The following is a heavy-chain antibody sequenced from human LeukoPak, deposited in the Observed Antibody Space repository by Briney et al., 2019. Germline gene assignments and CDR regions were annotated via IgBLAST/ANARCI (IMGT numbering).Heavy chain of an antibody. Sequence: PSETLSLTCTVSGGSISSGGYYWSWIRQHPGKGLEWIGYIYYSGSTYYNPSLKSRVTISVDTSKNQFSLKLSSVTAADTAVYYCAREHLGYCSGGSCLNAFDIWGQGTMVTVSS. CDR3: AREHLGYCSGGSCLNAFDI. J-gene: IGHJ3*02. CDR1: GGSISSGGYY. CDR2: IYYSGST. V-gene: IGHV4-31*03. D-gene: IGHD2-15*01.